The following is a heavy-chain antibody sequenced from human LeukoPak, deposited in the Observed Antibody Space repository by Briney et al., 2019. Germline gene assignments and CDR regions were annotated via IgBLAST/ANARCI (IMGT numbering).Heavy chain of an antibody. CDR3: TKPDLLWFGEDV. CDR2: IKSRTDGGTT. J-gene: IGHJ6*02. V-gene: IGHV3-15*05. D-gene: IGHD3-10*01. Sequence: PGGSLRLSCAASGFTFSIAWMSWVRQAPGKGLEWVGRIKSRTDGGTTDYAAPVKGRFTISRDDSKSTLYLQMNSLKTEDTAVYYCTKPDLLWFGEDVWGQGTTVTVSS. CDR1: GFTFSIAW.